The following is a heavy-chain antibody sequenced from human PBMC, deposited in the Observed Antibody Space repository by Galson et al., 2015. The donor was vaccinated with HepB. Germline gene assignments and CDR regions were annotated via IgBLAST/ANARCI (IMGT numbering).Heavy chain of an antibody. J-gene: IGHJ4*02. V-gene: IGHV7-4-1*02. Sequence: SVKVSCKASGYTFTSYAMNWVRQAPGQGLEWMGWINTNTGNPTYAQGFTGRFVFSMDTSISTAYLQISTLKAEDTAVYYCARPRRNCIHDSCYSDLDYWGQGTLVTVSS. CDR2: INTNTGNP. D-gene: IGHD2-15*01. CDR1: GYTFTSYA. CDR3: ARPRRNCIHDSCYSDLDY.